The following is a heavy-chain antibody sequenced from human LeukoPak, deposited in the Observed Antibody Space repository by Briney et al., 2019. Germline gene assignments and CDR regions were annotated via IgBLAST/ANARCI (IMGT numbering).Heavy chain of an antibody. J-gene: IGHJ4*02. D-gene: IGHD1-26*01. CDR1: GGTFSSYA. Sequence: SVKVSCKASGGTFSSYAISWVRQAPGQGLEWMGGIIPIFGTANYAQKFQGRVTITTDESTSTAYMELSSLRSEDTAVYYCASSRGYGRVFDYWGQGTLVTVS. CDR3: ASSRGYGRVFDY. CDR2: IIPIFGTA. V-gene: IGHV1-69*05.